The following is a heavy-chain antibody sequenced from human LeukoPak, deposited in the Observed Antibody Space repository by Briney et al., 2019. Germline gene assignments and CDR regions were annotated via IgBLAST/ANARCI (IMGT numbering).Heavy chain of an antibody. CDR3: ARGITDQPLYFDY. CDR2: IKQDGSEK. J-gene: IGHJ4*02. Sequence: PGGSLRLSCAASGFTFSSYWMSWVRQAPGKGLEWVANIKQDGSEKYYVDSVKGRFTISRDNAKNSLYLQMNSLRAGDTAVYYCARGITDQPLYFDYWGQGTLVTVSS. CDR1: GFTFSSYW. V-gene: IGHV3-7*01. D-gene: IGHD2-2*01.